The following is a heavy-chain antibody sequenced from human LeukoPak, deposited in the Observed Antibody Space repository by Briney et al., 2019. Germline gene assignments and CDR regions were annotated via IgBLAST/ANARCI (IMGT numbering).Heavy chain of an antibody. CDR3: AKAGDYSNYYFDY. CDR2: ISGSGGST. D-gene: IGHD4-11*01. CDR1: GFTFSSYA. Sequence: GGSLRLSCAASGFTFSSYAMSWVRQAPGKGLEWVSAISGSGGSTYYADSVEGRFTISRDNSKNTLYLQMNSLRAEDTAVYYCAKAGDYSNYYFDYWGQGTLVTVSS. V-gene: IGHV3-23*01. J-gene: IGHJ4*02.